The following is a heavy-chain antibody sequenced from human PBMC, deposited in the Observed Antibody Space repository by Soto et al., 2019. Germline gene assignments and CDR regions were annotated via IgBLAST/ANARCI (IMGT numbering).Heavy chain of an antibody. Sequence: GASVKVSCKAPGGTFSTYIISWVRQAPGRGLEWMGRIIPIPDITNYAQKFQGRVTITADRSTSTAYMELTSLKSEDTAVYYCARDRITTRGDAFDLWGQGTMVTVSS. CDR2: IIPIPDIT. CDR1: GGTFSTYI. D-gene: IGHD3-3*01. V-gene: IGHV1-69*04. J-gene: IGHJ3*01. CDR3: ARDRITTRGDAFDL.